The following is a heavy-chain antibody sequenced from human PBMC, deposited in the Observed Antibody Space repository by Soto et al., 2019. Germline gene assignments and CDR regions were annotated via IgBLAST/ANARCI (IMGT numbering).Heavy chain of an antibody. CDR3: ARDLYPLAYYFDY. J-gene: IGHJ4*02. CDR2: ISGHNGNT. V-gene: IGHV1-18*01. Sequence: QVQLVQSGAEVKKPGASVKVSCKASGYTFTNHGISWVRQAPGQGLEWLGWISGHNGNTKYAQRLQGRVTMTTDTSTSTAYMELRSLKSDDTAVYYCARDLYPLAYYFDYWRQGTLVTVSS. CDR1: GYTFTNHG.